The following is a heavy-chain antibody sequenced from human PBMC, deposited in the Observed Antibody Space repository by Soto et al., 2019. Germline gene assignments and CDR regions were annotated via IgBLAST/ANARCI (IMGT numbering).Heavy chain of an antibody. D-gene: IGHD2-15*01. CDR3: GRNPGGRGYYYGMDV. Sequence: QVQLVQSGAEVKKPGSSVKVSCKASGGTFSSYAISWVRQAPGQGLEWMGGIIPIFGTANYAQKFQGRVTITADESTSTADMELSSLRSEDTAEYYCGRNPGGRGYYYGMDVWGQGTTVTVSS. CDR2: IIPIFGTA. J-gene: IGHJ6*02. V-gene: IGHV1-69*12. CDR1: GGTFSSYA.